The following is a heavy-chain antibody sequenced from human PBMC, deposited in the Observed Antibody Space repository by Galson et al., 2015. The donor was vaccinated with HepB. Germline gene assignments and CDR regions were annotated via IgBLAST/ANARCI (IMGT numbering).Heavy chain of an antibody. J-gene: IGHJ4*02. D-gene: IGHD6-13*01. CDR1: GFTFGSYA. V-gene: IGHV3-23*01. CDR2: ISASGATT. Sequence: PLRLSGAASGFTFGSYAMTWVRQAPGKGLEWVSTISASGATTYYADSVKGRFAISRDSSENTLYLQMNSLRAGDTAVYYCAKRDRTDSSSRYILGDWGQGTLVTVSS. CDR3: AKRDRTDSSSRYILGD.